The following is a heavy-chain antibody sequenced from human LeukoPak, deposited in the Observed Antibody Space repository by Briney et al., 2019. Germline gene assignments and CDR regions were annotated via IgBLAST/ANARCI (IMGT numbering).Heavy chain of an antibody. CDR1: GSSLSSDYY. D-gene: IGHD2-8*01. CDR2: IYHDETT. J-gene: IGHJ4*02. Sequence: SETLSLTCAVSGSSLSSDYYWGWVRQPPGKGLEWVGSIYHDETTYYNPSLKSRVTISLVTSKKQFSLMLASVTAAGTAIYYCANADTEDFFDSWGQGVLVTVSS. CDR3: ANADTEDFFDS. V-gene: IGHV4-38-2*01.